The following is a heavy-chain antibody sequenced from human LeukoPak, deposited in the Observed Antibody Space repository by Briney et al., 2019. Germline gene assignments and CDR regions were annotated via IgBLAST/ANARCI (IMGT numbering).Heavy chain of an antibody. CDR2: INHSGST. D-gene: IGHD3-3*01. V-gene: IGHV4-34*01. Sequence: SETLSLTCAVDAGSFSGYYWSWIRQPPGKGLEWIGAINHSGSTNYNPSLKSRVTISVDTSKNQFSLKLSSVSAADTAVYYCARGRVSRYYDFWSRRTNRFDYWGQGTLVTVSS. CDR1: AGSFSGYY. J-gene: IGHJ4*02. CDR3: ARGRVSRYYDFWSRRTNRFDY.